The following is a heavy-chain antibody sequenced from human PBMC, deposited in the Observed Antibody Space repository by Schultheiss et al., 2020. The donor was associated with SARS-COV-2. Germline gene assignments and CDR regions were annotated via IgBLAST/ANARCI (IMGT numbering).Heavy chain of an antibody. CDR1: GGSFSGYY. CDR2: INHSGST. J-gene: IGHJ6*03. V-gene: IGHV4-34*01. Sequence: SCAVYGGSFSGYYWSWIRQPPGKGLEWIGEINHSGSTNYNPSLKSRVTISVDTSKNQFSLKLSSVTAADTAVYYCARGRFDIVVVPAAGYMDVWGKGTTVTVSS. CDR3: ARGRFDIVVVPAAGYMDV. D-gene: IGHD2-2*01.